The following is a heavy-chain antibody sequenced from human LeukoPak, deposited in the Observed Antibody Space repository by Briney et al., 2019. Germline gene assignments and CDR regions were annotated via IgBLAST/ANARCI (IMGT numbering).Heavy chain of an antibody. Sequence: GGSLRLSCAASGFTFSSYAMSWVRQAPGKGLEWVSAISGSGGSTYYADSMKGRFTISRDNSKNTLYLQMNSLRAEDTAVYYCAKCQGIVVVPAAIDYWGQGTLVTVSS. V-gene: IGHV3-23*01. J-gene: IGHJ4*02. CDR2: ISGSGGST. CDR3: AKCQGIVVVPAAIDY. CDR1: GFTFSSYA. D-gene: IGHD2-2*01.